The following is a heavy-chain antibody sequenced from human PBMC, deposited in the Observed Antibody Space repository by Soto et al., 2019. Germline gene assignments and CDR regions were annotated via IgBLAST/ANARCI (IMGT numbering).Heavy chain of an antibody. CDR1: GGSFSGYY. V-gene: IGHV4-34*01. Sequence: SETLSLTCAVYGGSFSGYYWSWIRQPPGKGLEWIGEINHSGSTNYNPSLKSRVTISVDTSKNQFSLKLSSVTAADTAVYYCARGRRSSRPNWFDPWGQGTLVTVSS. J-gene: IGHJ5*02. D-gene: IGHD6-13*01. CDR3: ARGRRSSRPNWFDP. CDR2: INHSGST.